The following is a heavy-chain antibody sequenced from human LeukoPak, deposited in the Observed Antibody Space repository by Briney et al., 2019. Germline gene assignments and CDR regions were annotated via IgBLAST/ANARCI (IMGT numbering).Heavy chain of an antibody. J-gene: IGHJ4*02. D-gene: IGHD7-27*01. CDR2: INGSGGIR. V-gene: IGHV3-23*01. CDR3: AKDGGLWVSAHWGDS. CDR1: GFTFSSYA. Sequence: GGSLRLSWAASGFTFSSYAMSWVRQARGKGLEWVSGINGSGGIRYYTDSVKGRFTISRDNSKHTLYLQMNSLKAEDTAVYYCAKDGGLWVSAHWGDSWGRGTLVTVSS.